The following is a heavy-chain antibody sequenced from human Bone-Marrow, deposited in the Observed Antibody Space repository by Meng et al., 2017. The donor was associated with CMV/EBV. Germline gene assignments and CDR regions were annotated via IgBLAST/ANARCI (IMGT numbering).Heavy chain of an antibody. V-gene: IGHV3-21*01. J-gene: IGHJ6*02. CDR2: ISSSSSYI. CDR3: ARWSLVVAATLNDVTTDYGMDV. CDR1: GFTFDDYA. D-gene: IGHD2-15*01. Sequence: GESLKISCAASGFTFDDYAMHWVRQAPGKGLEWVSSISSSSSYIYYADSVKGRFTISRDNAKNSLYLQMNSLRAEDTAVYYCARWSLVVAATLNDVTTDYGMDVWGQGTTVTVSS.